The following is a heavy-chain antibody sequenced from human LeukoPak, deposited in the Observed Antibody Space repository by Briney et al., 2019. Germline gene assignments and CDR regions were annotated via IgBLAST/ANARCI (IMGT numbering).Heavy chain of an antibody. CDR2: ITRSSSYI. D-gene: IGHD3-16*01. V-gene: IGHV3-21*01. J-gene: IGHJ3*02. CDR3: ARDGARRDAFDI. CDR1: GFTFNTSS. Sequence: PGGSLRLSCAAAGFTFNTSSMNWVRQAPGRGLEWVSSITRSSSYIYYAHSVKGRFTLSRNHDKNSVYLKMNSVRADDTAVYFCARDGARRDAFDIWGQGTMVTVSS.